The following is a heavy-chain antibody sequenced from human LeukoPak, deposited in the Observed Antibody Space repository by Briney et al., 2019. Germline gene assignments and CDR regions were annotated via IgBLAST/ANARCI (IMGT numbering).Heavy chain of an antibody. CDR3: ARDIGGRGYDFWSGYYYYYYMDV. V-gene: IGHV1-2*02. D-gene: IGHD3-3*01. CDR2: INPNSGDT. J-gene: IGHJ6*03. Sequence: ASVKVSCKASGYSFTGYYMHWVRQAPGQGLEWMGWINPNSGDTKYAQKFQGRLTMTRDTSTNTAYMELSGLRSDDTAVYYCARDIGGRGYDFWSGYYYYYYMDVWGKGTTVTVSS. CDR1: GYSFTGYY.